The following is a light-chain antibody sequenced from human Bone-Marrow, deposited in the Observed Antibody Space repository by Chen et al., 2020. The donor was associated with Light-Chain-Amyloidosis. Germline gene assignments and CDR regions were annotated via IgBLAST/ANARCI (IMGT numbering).Light chain of an antibody. V-gene: IGLV3-21*02. CDR1: NIASTT. CDR3: QVGDTKNDPHVV. Sequence: SYVLTQPPSVSVAPGETARITCGGDNIASTTVQWYQQRPGQAPALVVYDDYDRPAGIPERFSGSNSGNTATLTISGVEAGDEADYYCQVGDTKNDPHVVFGGGTKLTVL. J-gene: IGLJ2*01. CDR2: DDY.